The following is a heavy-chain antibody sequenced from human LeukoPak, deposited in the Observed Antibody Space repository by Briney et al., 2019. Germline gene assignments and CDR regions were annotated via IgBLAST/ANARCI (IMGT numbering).Heavy chain of an antibody. CDR3: ARAPYSSGVFDY. J-gene: IGHJ4*02. V-gene: IGHV4-38-2*01. CDR2: IYYSGST. CDR1: GYSISSGYY. Sequence: PSETLSLTCAVSGYSISSGYYWGWIRQPPGKGLEWIGYIYYSGSTNYNPSLKSRVTISVDTSKNQFSLKLSSVTAADTAVYYCARAPYSSGVFDYWGQGTLVTVSS. D-gene: IGHD4-11*01.